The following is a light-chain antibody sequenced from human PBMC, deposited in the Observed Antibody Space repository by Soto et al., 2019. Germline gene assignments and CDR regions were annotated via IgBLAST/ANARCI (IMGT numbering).Light chain of an antibody. CDR3: CSYAGSSTSYV. CDR1: SSDVGSYNL. V-gene: IGLV2-23*02. CDR2: DVS. Sequence: QSVLTQPASVSGSPGQSITISCTGTSSDVGSYNLVSWYQQHPGKAPKLMTYDVSKRPSGVSNRFSGSKSGNTASLTISGLQAEDEADYYCCSYAGSSTSYVFGNGTKVTVL. J-gene: IGLJ1*01.